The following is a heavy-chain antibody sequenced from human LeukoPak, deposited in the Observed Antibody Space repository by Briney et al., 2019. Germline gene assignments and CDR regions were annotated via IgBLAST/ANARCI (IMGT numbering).Heavy chain of an antibody. J-gene: IGHJ4*02. CDR3: ARVGYNWNHGVGY. CDR1: GGSFSGYY. Sequence: SETLSLTCAVYGGSFSGYYWSWIRQPPGKGLEWIGEINHSGSTNYNPSLKSRVTISVDTSKNQFSLKLSSVTAADTAVYYCARVGYNWNHGVGYWGQGTLVTVSS. CDR2: INHSGST. D-gene: IGHD1-14*01. V-gene: IGHV4-34*01.